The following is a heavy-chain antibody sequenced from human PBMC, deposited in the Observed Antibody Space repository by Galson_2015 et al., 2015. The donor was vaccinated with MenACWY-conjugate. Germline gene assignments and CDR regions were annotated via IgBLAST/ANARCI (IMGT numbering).Heavy chain of an antibody. J-gene: IGHJ6*02. Sequence: QSGAEVKKPGESLKISCKASGSIFTTYWIAWVRQVPGKGLEWMGLISPGDSNTRYSPSFQGQVTISADKSISTAYLQWSSLKASDTAMYYCARHPPGGRGMDVWGQGTTVTVSS. V-gene: IGHV5-51*01. CDR3: ARHPPGGRGMDV. D-gene: IGHD1-26*01. CDR2: ISPGDSNT. CDR1: GSIFTTYW.